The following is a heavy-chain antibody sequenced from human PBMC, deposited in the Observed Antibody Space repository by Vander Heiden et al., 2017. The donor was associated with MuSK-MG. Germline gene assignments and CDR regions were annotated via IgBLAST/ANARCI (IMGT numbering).Heavy chain of an antibody. CDR1: GLPFRSIA. CDR3: AKYRIAAAGVDY. V-gene: IGHV3-23*01. D-gene: IGHD6-13*01. Sequence: EVQLLESGGGLVQPGGSLRLSCAASGLPFRSIARSWVRQAPGKGLEWVSAISGSGGSTYYADSVKGRFTISRDNSKNTLYLQMNSLRAEDTAVYYCAKYRIAAAGVDYWGQGTLVTVSS. CDR2: ISGSGGST. J-gene: IGHJ4*02.